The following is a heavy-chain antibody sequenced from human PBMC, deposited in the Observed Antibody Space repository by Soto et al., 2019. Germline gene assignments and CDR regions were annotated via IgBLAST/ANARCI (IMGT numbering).Heavy chain of an antibody. CDR3: ARGQRFSDWFDP. V-gene: IGHV4-4*07. CDR1: GGSMSSYY. J-gene: IGHJ5*02. D-gene: IGHD3-3*01. CDR2: VYSSGGT. Sequence: LSLTCTVSGGSMSSYYWTWIRQPAGKGLEWIGRVYSSGGTHYNPSLKSRVTISLDTSKNQFSLRLLSVTDADTAVYYCARGQRFSDWFDPWGQGTLVTVSS.